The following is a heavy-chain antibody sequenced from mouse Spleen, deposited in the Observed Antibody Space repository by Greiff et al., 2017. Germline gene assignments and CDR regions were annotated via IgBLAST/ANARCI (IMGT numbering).Heavy chain of an antibody. Sequence: EVHLVESGGGLVKPGGSLKLSCAASGFTFSSYAMSWVRQTPEKRLEWVATISSGGSYTYYPDSVKGRFTISRDNAKNTLYLQMSSLRSEDTAMYYCARREAYGNYLLDVWGAGTTVTVSS. CDR1: GFTFSSYA. CDR2: ISSGGSYT. J-gene: IGHJ1*01. V-gene: IGHV5-9-3*01. D-gene: IGHD2-1*01. CDR3: ARREAYGNYLLDV.